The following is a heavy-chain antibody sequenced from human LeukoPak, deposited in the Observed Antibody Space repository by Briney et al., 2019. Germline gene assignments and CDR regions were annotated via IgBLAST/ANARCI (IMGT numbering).Heavy chain of an antibody. V-gene: IGHV4-30-2*01. CDR2: IYHSGST. CDR3: ARVRGVVPAHADY. Sequence: PSETLSLTCAVSGGSISSGGYSWSWIRQPPGKGLEWIGYIYHSGSTYYNPSLKSRVTISVDRSKNQFSLKLSSVTAADTAVYYCARVRGVVPAHADYWGQGTLVTVSS. J-gene: IGHJ4*02. CDR1: GGSISSGGYS. D-gene: IGHD3-3*01.